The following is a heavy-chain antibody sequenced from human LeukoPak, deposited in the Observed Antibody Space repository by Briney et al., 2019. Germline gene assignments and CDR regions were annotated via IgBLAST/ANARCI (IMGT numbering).Heavy chain of an antibody. CDR3: VRYRDGEYDF. Sequence: PGGCLTLSCAGSGFIFSSHWMIWVRQAPGKGLERVANITQDGSEQYSMDSVKGRFTISRDNTKSSMYLEMNSLRAEDTAVYYCVRYRDGEYDFWGQGSLVTVSS. V-gene: IGHV3-7*01. CDR1: GFIFSSHW. CDR2: ITQDGSEQ. J-gene: IGHJ4*02. D-gene: IGHD4-17*01.